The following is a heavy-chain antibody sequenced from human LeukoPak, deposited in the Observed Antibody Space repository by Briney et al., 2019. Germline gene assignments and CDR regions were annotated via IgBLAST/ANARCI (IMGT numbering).Heavy chain of an antibody. V-gene: IGHV1-18*01. D-gene: IGHD2-2*01. CDR1: GYTFTSYG. J-gene: IGHJ4*02. CDR3: ARSRYCSSTSCRGGFDY. Sequence: ASVKVSCKASGYTFTSYGISWVRQAPGQGLEWMGWISAYNGNTNYAQKFQGRVTMTRDTSISTAYMELSRLRSDDTAVYYCARSRYCSSTSCRGGFDYWGQGTLVTVSS. CDR2: ISAYNGNT.